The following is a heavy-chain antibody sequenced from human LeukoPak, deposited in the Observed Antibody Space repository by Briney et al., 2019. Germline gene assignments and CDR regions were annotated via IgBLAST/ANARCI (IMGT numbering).Heavy chain of an antibody. D-gene: IGHD2-21*02. CDR1: GYTFSGYY. J-gene: IGHJ4*02. Sequence: ASVKVSCKASGYTFSGYYMHWVRQAPGQGLEWVGWINPNSGGTNYAQKFQGRVTMTRDTSISTAYMELSRLLSGYTAVYYCARGKTMVYCGGDCYRFDNWGQGTLVTVSS. CDR2: INPNSGGT. CDR3: ARGKTMVYCGGDCYRFDN. V-gene: IGHV1-2*02.